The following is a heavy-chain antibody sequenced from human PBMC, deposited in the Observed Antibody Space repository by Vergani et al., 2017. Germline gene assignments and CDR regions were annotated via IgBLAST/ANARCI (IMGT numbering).Heavy chain of an antibody. Sequence: QMQFRESGPGLVKASEPLSLTSTVSVGSISRYYWSWIRQPARKGLEWSGRIYTSGSTNYSPSLKSRVARSINTSKGQFSRKLSSVNSADTAVYYCARGWDNFNSSDIDRSSYSFDYCGQGTLVNVSS. CDR1: VGSISRYY. D-gene: IGHD2-15*01. CDR2: IYTSGST. V-gene: IGHV4-4*07. CDR3: ARGWDNFNSSDIDRSSYSFDY. J-gene: IGHJ4*02.